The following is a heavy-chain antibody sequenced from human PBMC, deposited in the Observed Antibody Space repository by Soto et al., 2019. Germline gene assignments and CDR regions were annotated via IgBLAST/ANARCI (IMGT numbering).Heavy chain of an antibody. J-gene: IGHJ4*02. D-gene: IGHD3-10*01. V-gene: IGHV4-39*01. CDR2: IYYSGST. CDR3: AKVGYGSRDVHFDY. Sequence: SETLSLTCTVSGGSISSSSYYWGWIRQPPGKGLEWIGSIYYSGSTYYNPSLKSRVTISVDTSKNQFSLKLSSVTAADTAVYYCAKVGYGSRDVHFDYWGQGTLVTVSS. CDR1: GGSISSSSYY.